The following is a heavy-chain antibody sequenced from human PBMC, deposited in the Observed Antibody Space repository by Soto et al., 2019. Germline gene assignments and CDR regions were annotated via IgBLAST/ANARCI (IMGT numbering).Heavy chain of an antibody. CDR2: IKDDGSEK. CDR3: ARDWGTPYRGSAVGYYYLYGMDV. CDR1: EFTFNTYW. J-gene: IGHJ6*02. Sequence: EVQLVESGGGLVQPGGSLRLSCLASEFTFNTYWMNWVRQAPGRGLEWVANIKDDGSEKNYVDSVKGRFTISRDNAKNSLYLQMNSLRGEDTAEYFCARDWGTPYRGSAVGYYYLYGMDVWGQGTTVTVSS. V-gene: IGHV3-7*05. D-gene: IGHD3-22*01.